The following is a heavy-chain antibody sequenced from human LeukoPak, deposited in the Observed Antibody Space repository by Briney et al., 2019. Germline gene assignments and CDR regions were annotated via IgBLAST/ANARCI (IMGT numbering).Heavy chain of an antibody. CDR3: ARDMGVTARPYNFDI. V-gene: IGHV1-18*01. J-gene: IGHJ3*02. Sequence: GASVKVSCKASGYTFTSYGISWVRQAPGQGLEWMGWISGYNGNTNYAQKLQGRVTMTTDTSTSTAYMELRSLRSDDTAVYYCARDMGVTARPYNFDIWGQGTMVTVSS. CDR2: ISGYNGNT. CDR1: GYTFTSYG. D-gene: IGHD2-21*02.